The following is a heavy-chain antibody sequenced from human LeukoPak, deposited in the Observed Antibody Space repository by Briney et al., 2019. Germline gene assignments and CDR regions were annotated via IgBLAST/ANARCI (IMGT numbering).Heavy chain of an antibody. CDR1: GITFGTYA. D-gene: IGHD6-19*01. Sequence: GGSLRLSCAAFGITFGTYAMNWVRQAPGKGLEWASSVSGSGVGTYFADSVKGRFTISRDNSKNTLFLQMNNLRAEDAAVYYCAASSDWPYYFHYWGQGTLVTVSS. J-gene: IGHJ4*02. V-gene: IGHV3-23*01. CDR2: VSGSGVGT. CDR3: AASSDWPYYFHY.